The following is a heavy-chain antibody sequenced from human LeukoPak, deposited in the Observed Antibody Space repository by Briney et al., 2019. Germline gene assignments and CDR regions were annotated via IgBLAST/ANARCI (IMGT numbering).Heavy chain of an antibody. CDR3: ARWGYDFWSGYYADY. J-gene: IGHJ4*02. V-gene: IGHV4-59*01. CDR2: IYYSGST. CDR1: GGSISTYY. Sequence: PSETLSLTCTVSGGSISTYYWSWIRQPPGKGLEWIGYIYYSGSTNYNPSLKSRVTISVDTSKNQFSPKLSSVTAADTAVYYCARWGYDFWSGYYADYWGQGTLVTVSS. D-gene: IGHD3-3*01.